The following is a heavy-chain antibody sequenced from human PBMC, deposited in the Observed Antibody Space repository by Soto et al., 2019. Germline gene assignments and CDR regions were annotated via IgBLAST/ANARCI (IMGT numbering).Heavy chain of an antibody. V-gene: IGHV4-59*08. CDR3: ARHRRTTVAKFYFDN. J-gene: IGHJ4*02. D-gene: IGHD4-4*01. CDR2: IFDSGNA. Sequence: SETLSLTCAVYGGSINSYCWSWIRQPPGKGLEWIAYIFDSGNANYNPSLKSRVTISVDTSKNQFSLKLTSVTAADTAVYYCARHRRTTVAKFYFDNWGQGALVTVSS. CDR1: GGSINSYC.